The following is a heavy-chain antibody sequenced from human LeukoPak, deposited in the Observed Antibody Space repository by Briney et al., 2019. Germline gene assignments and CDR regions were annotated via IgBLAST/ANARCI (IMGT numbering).Heavy chain of an antibody. CDR2: INTYKGKT. V-gene: IGHV1-18*01. CDR1: GYTFTNFG. CDR3: ARAGGWTREDYKDESYHI. Sequence: ASVKVSCKASGYTFTNFGISWVRQAPGQGLEWMGWINTYKGKTYYAQNFQDRVTMTTDTSTTTGYMELRSLTSDDTAIYYCARAGGWTREDYKDESYHIWGQGTVVTVSS. J-gene: IGHJ3*02. D-gene: IGHD6-19*01.